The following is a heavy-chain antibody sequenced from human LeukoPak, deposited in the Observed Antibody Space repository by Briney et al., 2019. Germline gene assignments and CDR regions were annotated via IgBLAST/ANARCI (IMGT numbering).Heavy chain of an antibody. V-gene: IGHV3-66*02. CDR3: ARAHYYGSGRHNWFDP. CDR1: GFTVSSNY. D-gene: IGHD3-10*01. Sequence: GGSLRLSCAASGFTVSSNYMSWVRQAPGKGLEWVSLIYSGGSTYHADSVKGRFTISRDNSKNTLYLQMNTLRAEDTAAYYCARAHYYGSGRHNWFDPWGQGTLVTVSS. CDR2: IYSGGST. J-gene: IGHJ5*02.